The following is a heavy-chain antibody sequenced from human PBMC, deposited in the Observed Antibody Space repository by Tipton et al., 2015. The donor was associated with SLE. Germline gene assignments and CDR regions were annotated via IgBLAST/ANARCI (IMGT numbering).Heavy chain of an antibody. CDR3: ARDLGSGGAFDI. CDR1: GGSVSSSGYS. V-gene: IGHV4-61*08. Sequence: LRLSCTVSGGSVSSSGYSWSWIRQPPGKGLQWIGYISYSGSTNYNPSLKSRVTISIDTSKNQFSLKLTSVTAADTAVYYCARDLGSGGAFDIWGQGTMGTVSS. CDR2: ISYSGST. D-gene: IGHD1-26*01. J-gene: IGHJ3*02.